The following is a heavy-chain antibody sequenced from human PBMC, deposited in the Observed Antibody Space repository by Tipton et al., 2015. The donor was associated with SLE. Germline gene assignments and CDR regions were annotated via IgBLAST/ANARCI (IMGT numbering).Heavy chain of an antibody. J-gene: IGHJ5*02. CDR1: GGSISSHY. D-gene: IGHD3-16*01. CDR3: AQGDGLTGFDP. V-gene: IGHV4-59*11. Sequence: GLVKPSETLSLTCTVSGGSISSHYWSWIRQPPGKGLEWIGYIYYSGSTNYNPSLKSRVTISVDTSKNQFSLKLSSVTAADTAVYYCAQGDGLTGFDPWGQGTLVTVSS. CDR2: IYYSGST.